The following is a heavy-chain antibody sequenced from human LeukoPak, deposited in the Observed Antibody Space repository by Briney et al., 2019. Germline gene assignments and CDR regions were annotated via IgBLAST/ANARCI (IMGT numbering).Heavy chain of an antibody. J-gene: IGHJ4*02. V-gene: IGHV1-69*13. Sequence: SVKVSCKASGGTFSSYAISWVRQAPGQGLEWMGGIIPIFGTANYAQKFQGRVTITADESTSTAYMELSSPRSEDTAVYYCARMGNYGDHIDYWGQGTLVTVSS. CDR2: IIPIFGTA. CDR1: GGTFSSYA. D-gene: IGHD4-17*01. CDR3: ARMGNYGDHIDY.